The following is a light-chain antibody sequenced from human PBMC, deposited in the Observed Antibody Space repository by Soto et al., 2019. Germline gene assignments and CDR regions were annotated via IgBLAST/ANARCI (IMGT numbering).Light chain of an antibody. V-gene: IGKV3-20*01. CDR3: QQYGSSPPT. CDR1: QSVSSSY. J-gene: IGKJ1*01. CDR2: GAS. Sequence: MLTQSPCTLSLSPGERDTLSCRASQSVSSSYLAWYQQKPGQAPRLLIYGASSRATGIPDRFSGSGSGTDFTLTISRLEPEDFAVYYCQQYGSSPPTFGQGTKVDIK.